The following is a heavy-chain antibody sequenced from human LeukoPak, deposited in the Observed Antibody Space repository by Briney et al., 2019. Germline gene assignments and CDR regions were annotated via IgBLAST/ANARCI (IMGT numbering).Heavy chain of an antibody. D-gene: IGHD3-3*01. Sequence: GGSLRLSCAASGFIFSTYNMNWVRQAPGKGLEWVSSISSSSSYIYYADSVKGRFTISRDNAKNSLYLQMNSLRAEDTAVYYCARETLLGDFWSGYYCDYWGQGTLVTVSS. CDR1: GFIFSTYN. J-gene: IGHJ4*02. CDR2: ISSSSSYI. V-gene: IGHV3-21*01. CDR3: ARETLLGDFWSGYYCDY.